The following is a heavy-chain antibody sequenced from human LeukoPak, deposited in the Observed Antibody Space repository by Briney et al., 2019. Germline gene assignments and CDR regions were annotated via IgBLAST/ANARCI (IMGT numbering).Heavy chain of an antibody. V-gene: IGHV3-30*18. CDR1: GFTFSSYG. CDR3: AKDDVSAIVAMMGLIDY. CDR2: ISYDGSNK. J-gene: IGHJ4*02. D-gene: IGHD5-12*01. Sequence: GGSLRLSCAASGFTFSSYGMHWVRQAPGKGLEWVAVISYDGSNKYYADSVKGRFTISRDNSKNTLYLQMNSLRAEDTAVYYCAKDDVSAIVAMMGLIDYWGQGTLVTVSS.